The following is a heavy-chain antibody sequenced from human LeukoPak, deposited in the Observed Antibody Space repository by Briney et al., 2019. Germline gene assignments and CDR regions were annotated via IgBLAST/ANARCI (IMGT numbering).Heavy chain of an antibody. D-gene: IGHD3-16*01. CDR2: INEDGSEK. Sequence: GGSLRLSCGASGITFSSYSMNWVRQAPGKGLQWVANINEDGSEKHYVDSVKGRFTISRDNAENSLYLQMNSLRAEDTAVYYCASGGHLDWWGQGALVTVAS. CDR3: ASGGHLDW. CDR1: GITFSSYS. J-gene: IGHJ4*02. V-gene: IGHV3-7*03.